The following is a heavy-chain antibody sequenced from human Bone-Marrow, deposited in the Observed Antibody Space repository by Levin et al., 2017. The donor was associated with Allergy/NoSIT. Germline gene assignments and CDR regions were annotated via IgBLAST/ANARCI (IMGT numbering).Heavy chain of an antibody. J-gene: IGHJ4*02. CDR2: IDRSGGRA. Sequence: GESLKISCAASGFTFTNYAMTWVRQAPGQGLEWVSGIDRSGGRAVYADSVKGRFTISRDNSKNTLYLQMSSLRAEDTAVYYCAKDRPGYPIDNWGQGTLVTVSS. V-gene: IGHV3-23*01. D-gene: IGHD1-1*01. CDR3: AKDRPGYPIDN. CDR1: GFTFTNYA.